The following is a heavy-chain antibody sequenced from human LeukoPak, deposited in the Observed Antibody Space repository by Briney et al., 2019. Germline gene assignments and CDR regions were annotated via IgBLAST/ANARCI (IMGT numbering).Heavy chain of an antibody. Sequence: GGSLRLSCAASGFTFSSYAMSRVRQAPGKGLEWVSAIGGSGGTAYYADSVKGRFTISRDNSKNTLYLQMNSLRAEDTAVYYCAKNPSIAPSGNWFDPWGQGTLVTVSS. V-gene: IGHV3-23*01. D-gene: IGHD6-13*01. CDR2: IGGSGGTA. CDR1: GFTFSSYA. CDR3: AKNPSIAPSGNWFDP. J-gene: IGHJ5*02.